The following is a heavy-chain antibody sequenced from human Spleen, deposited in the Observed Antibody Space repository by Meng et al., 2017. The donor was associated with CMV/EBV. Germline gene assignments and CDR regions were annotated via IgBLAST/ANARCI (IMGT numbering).Heavy chain of an antibody. Sequence: GGSLRLSCAASEFTFSSYAMSWVRQAPGRGLAWVSAITASGGSTYYADSVKGRFTISRDNSKNTLSLQMNSLRADDTAVYYCAKEVLTTTETYFDYWGQGTLVTVSS. V-gene: IGHV3-23*01. CDR1: EFTFSSYA. CDR2: ITASGGST. D-gene: IGHD4/OR15-4a*01. CDR3: AKEVLTTTETYFDY. J-gene: IGHJ4*02.